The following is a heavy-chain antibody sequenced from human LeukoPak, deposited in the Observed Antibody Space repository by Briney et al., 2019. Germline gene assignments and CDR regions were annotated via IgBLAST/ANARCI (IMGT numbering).Heavy chain of an antibody. Sequence: GGSLRLSCAASGFTFSSRAMTWVRQAPGKGLQWVSDISGNGYSTYYADSLKGRFTISRDNSKNTLYLQLNSLRAADTAVYYCVKRAPYDSPAAYLDHWGQGTLVTVSS. D-gene: IGHD3-22*01. J-gene: IGHJ4*02. CDR2: ISGNGYST. V-gene: IGHV3-23*01. CDR3: VKRAPYDSPAAYLDH. CDR1: GFTFSSRA.